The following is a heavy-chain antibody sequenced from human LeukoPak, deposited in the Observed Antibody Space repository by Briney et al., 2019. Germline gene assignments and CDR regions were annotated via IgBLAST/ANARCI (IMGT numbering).Heavy chain of an antibody. CDR3: AKDSATYGRFDY. CDR1: GFTFSSYG. Sequence: KTGGSLRLSCAASGFTFSSYGMSWVRQAPGKGLEWVSAISGSGGNTYYADPVKGRFSISRDNSKNTLYLQMNSLRAEDTAVYFCAKDSATYGRFDYWGQGSLATVCS. V-gene: IGHV3-23*01. CDR2: ISGSGGNT. J-gene: IGHJ4*02. D-gene: IGHD3-10*01.